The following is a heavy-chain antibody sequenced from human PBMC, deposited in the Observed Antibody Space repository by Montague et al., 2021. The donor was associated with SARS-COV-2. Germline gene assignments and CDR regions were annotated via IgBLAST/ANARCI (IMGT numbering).Heavy chain of an antibody. CDR1: GESVSGYY. CDR3: ARQPVLLWFGELFRGGGMDV. V-gene: IGHV4-34*01. D-gene: IGHD3-10*01. CDR2: INHSGST. Sequence: SETLSLTCAVYGESVSGYYWSWIRQPPGKGLEWIGEINHSGSTDYNPSLKSRVTISVHTSRNQFSLDLSSVTAADTAVYYCARQPVLLWFGELFRGGGMDVWGQGTTVTVSS. J-gene: IGHJ6*02.